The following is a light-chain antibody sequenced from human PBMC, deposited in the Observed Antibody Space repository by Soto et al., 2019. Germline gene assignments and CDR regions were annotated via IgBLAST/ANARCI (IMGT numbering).Light chain of an antibody. Sequence: IQMTQSPSSLSASVGERVTITCRASQRIRTDLNWYQQRPGKAPKVLIYVASTLQSGVPSRFSGSASGTDFNLTITSLQPEDVALYYCQQSYKNPHTFGGGTRVELK. CDR2: VAS. V-gene: IGKV1-39*01. CDR1: QRIRTD. J-gene: IGKJ4*01. CDR3: QQSYKNPHT.